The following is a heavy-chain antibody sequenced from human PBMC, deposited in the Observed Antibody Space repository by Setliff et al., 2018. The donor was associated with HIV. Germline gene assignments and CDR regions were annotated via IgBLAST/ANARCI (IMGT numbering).Heavy chain of an antibody. CDR1: GYPFSGYG. CDR2: ISAYSGDT. Sequence: ASVKVSCKASGYPFSGYGISWVRQAPGQGLEWMGWISAYSGDTNYAQKFQGRLTMTTDTSTSTAYMELRSLRAEDMALYYCVRDKWLVPDTFDIWGQGTMVTVS. J-gene: IGHJ3*02. D-gene: IGHD6-19*01. V-gene: IGHV1-18*03. CDR3: VRDKWLVPDTFDI.